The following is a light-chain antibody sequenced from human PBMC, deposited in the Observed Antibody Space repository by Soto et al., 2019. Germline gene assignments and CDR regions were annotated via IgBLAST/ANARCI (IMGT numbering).Light chain of an antibody. CDR2: DAS. V-gene: IGKV1-5*01. J-gene: IGKJ1*01. Sequence: DIQMTQSPSTLSVSVGDRVTITCRASQGISRYLGWYQQKPGKAPKLLIYDASSLESGVPSRFSGSGSGTEFTLTISSLQADDFATYYCQQYNSYSSLTFGQGTKVEI. CDR1: QGISRY. CDR3: QQYNSYSSLT.